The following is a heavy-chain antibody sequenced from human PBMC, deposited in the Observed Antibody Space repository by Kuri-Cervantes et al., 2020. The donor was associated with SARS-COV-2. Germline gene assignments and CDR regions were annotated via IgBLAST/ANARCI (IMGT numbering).Heavy chain of an antibody. V-gene: IGHV3-21*01. J-gene: IGHJ3*02. Sequence: GESLKISCAASGFTFSSYSMNWVRQAPGKGLEWVSSISSSSSYIYYADSVKGRLTISRDNAKNSLYLQMNSLRAEDTAVYYCARAYTMYSSSPDAFDIWGQGTMVTVSS. D-gene: IGHD6-13*01. CDR2: ISSSSSYI. CDR3: ARAYTMYSSSPDAFDI. CDR1: GFTFSSYS.